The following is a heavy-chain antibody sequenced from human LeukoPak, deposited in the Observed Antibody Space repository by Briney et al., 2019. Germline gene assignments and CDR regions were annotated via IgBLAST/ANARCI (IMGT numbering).Heavy chain of an antibody. D-gene: IGHD2-15*01. Sequence: GGSLRLSCAVSRFTFSSYWMHWIRQAPGKGLVWVSRINSDGSGTSYADSVKGRFTISRDNSKNTLYLQMNSLRAEDTAVYYCAKRALYCSGGSCYFAEYFQHWGQGTLVTVSS. V-gene: IGHV3-74*01. CDR1: RFTFSSYW. J-gene: IGHJ1*01. CDR3: AKRALYCSGGSCYFAEYFQH. CDR2: INSDGSGT.